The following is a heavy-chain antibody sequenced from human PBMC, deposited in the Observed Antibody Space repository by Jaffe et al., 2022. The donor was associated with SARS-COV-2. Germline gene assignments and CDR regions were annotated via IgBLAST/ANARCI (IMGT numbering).Heavy chain of an antibody. J-gene: IGHJ4*02. CDR2: ISYDGSNK. V-gene: IGHV3-30-3*01. Sequence: QVQLVESGGGVVQPGRSLRLSCAASGFTFSSYAMHWVRQAPGKGLEWVAVISYDGSNKYYADSVKGRFTISRDNSKNTLYLQMNSLRAEDTAVYYCARTGGSLFWGQGTLVTVSS. CDR1: GFTFSSYA. CDR3: ARTGGSLF. D-gene: IGHD1-26*01.